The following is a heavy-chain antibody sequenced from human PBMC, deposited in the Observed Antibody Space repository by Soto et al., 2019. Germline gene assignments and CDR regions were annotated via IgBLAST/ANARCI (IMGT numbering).Heavy chain of an antibody. CDR1: GDSVSRGFNY. CDR3: ARGVGQWLVNYFDP. J-gene: IGHJ5*02. D-gene: IGHD6-19*01. Sequence: SETLSLTCTVSGDSVSRGFNYWSWIRQPPGKGREWIGCIDYSGTTNYNPSLKSRVSISLDTSNNQFSLKLSSLTAADTAVYYCARGVGQWLVNYFDPWSQGTLVTVSS. V-gene: IGHV4-61*01. CDR2: IDYSGTT.